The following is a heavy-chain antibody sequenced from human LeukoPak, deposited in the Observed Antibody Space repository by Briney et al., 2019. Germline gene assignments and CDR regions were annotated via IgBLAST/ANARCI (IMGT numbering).Heavy chain of an antibody. Sequence: GSLRLSCAASGFTFSNYGTHWVRQAPGKGLEWVALISFDGSQKYYADSVKGRFTISRDNSKSTVYLQMNSLRVEDAAVYYCGRGGPLYSSSGSLWGFDYGGRGPVFTVP. CDR1: GFTFSNYG. V-gene: IGHV3-30*02. D-gene: IGHD6-13*01. CDR3: GRGGPLYSSSGSLWGFDY. J-gene: IGHJ4*02. CDR2: ISFDGSQK.